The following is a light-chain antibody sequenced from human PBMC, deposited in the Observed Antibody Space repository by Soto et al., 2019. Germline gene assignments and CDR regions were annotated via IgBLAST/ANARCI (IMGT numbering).Light chain of an antibody. V-gene: IGLV2-14*01. CDR1: SSDIGAYNY. Sequence: QSVLTQPASVSGSPGQSITISCTGTSSDIGAYNYVSWYQQHPGKAPKLLIYEVSDRPPGISDRFSGSKSGNTASLTISRLQSEDEADYYCNSYTAFNTRVFGTGTKLTVL. CDR2: EVS. CDR3: NSYTAFNTRV. J-gene: IGLJ1*01.